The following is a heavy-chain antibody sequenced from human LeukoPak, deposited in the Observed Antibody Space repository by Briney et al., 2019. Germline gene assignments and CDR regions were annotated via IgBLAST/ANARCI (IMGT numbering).Heavy chain of an antibody. CDR3: ARDPPTITLAGNGNDY. V-gene: IGHV3-21*01. J-gene: IGHJ4*02. Sequence: GGSLRLSCAASGSTFSSYGMNWVRQAPGKGLEWVAYISSSSSYIYYADSVKGRFTISRDNAKKSLYLQMNSLRAEDTAVYYCARDPPTITLAGNGNDYWGQGTLVTVSS. CDR1: GSTFSSYG. D-gene: IGHD6-19*01. CDR2: ISSSSSYI.